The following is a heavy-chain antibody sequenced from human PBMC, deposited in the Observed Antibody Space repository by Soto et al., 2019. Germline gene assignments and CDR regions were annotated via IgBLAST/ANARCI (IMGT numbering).Heavy chain of an antibody. D-gene: IGHD1-1*01. CDR3: AKDWAAVVPPEDY. Sequence: GGSLRLSCAASGFSFSSYAMSWVRQAPGKGLEWVSGISDSGGSTYYADSAKGQFTISRDNSKNTLYLQMNSLRAEDTAIYYCAKDWAAVVPPEDYWGQGTLVTVS. J-gene: IGHJ4*02. CDR1: GFSFSSYA. CDR2: ISDSGGST. V-gene: IGHV3-23*01.